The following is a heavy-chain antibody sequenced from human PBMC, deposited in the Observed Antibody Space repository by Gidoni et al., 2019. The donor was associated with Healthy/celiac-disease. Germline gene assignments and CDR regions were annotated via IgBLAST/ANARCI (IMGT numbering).Heavy chain of an antibody. CDR2: ISGSGGST. V-gene: IGHV3-23*01. CDR3: AKARYYYDSSGYSYYYYGMDV. Sequence: EVQLLESGGGLVQPGGSLRLSCAASGFTFSSYAMSWVRQAPGKGLEWVSAISGSGGSTYYADSVKGRFTISRDNSKNTLYLQMNSLRAEDTAVYYCAKARYYYDSSGYSYYYYGMDVWGQGTTVTVSS. D-gene: IGHD3-22*01. J-gene: IGHJ6*02. CDR1: GFTFSSYA.